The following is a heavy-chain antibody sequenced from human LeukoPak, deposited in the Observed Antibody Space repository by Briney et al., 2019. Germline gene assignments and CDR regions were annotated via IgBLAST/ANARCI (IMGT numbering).Heavy chain of an antibody. J-gene: IGHJ4*02. Sequence: SETLSLTCTVSGGSISSYYWSWIRQPPGKGLEWIGYIYYSGSTNYNPSLKSRVTISVDTSKNQFSLKLSSVTAADTAVYYCASHFSDYVWGSYRYSRYFDYWGQGTLVTVSS. D-gene: IGHD3-16*02. CDR2: IYYSGST. CDR1: GGSISSYY. CDR3: ASHFSDYVWGSYRYSRYFDY. V-gene: IGHV4-59*12.